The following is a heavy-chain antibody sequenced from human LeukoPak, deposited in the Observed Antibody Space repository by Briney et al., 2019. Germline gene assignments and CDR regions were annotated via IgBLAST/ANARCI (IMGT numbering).Heavy chain of an antibody. V-gene: IGHV1-69*13. Sequence: GASVKVSCKASGGTFSSYTINWVRQAPGQGLEWMGGIIPVFGTANYVQKFQGRVTITADESTSTAYMELRSLRSDDTAVYYCARRGLTNEDTYCNSTGCYIASGDWFDPWGQGTLVTVSS. D-gene: IGHD2-2*02. CDR1: GGTFSSYT. J-gene: IGHJ5*02. CDR2: IIPVFGTA. CDR3: ARRGLTNEDTYCNSTGCYIASGDWFDP.